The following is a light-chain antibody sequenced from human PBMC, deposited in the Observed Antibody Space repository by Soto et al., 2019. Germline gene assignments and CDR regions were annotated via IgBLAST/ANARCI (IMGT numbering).Light chain of an antibody. CDR3: AAWDDSRNGAV. J-gene: IGLJ7*01. Sequence: QSVLPQPHSASGTPGQRGTISCSGSSSNIGSNTVNWYQQLPGTAPKLLIDSNNQRPSGVPDRFSGSKSGTSASLAISGLQSEDEADYYFAAWDDSRNGAVVGGGTQLTVL. CDR2: SNN. V-gene: IGLV1-44*01. CDR1: SSNIGSNT.